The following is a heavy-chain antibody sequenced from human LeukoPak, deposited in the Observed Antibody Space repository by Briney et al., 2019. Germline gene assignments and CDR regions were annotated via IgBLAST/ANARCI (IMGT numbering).Heavy chain of an antibody. V-gene: IGHV3-48*01. J-gene: IGHJ5*02. D-gene: IGHD2-2*01. CDR3: ARDSPRLPARGWFDP. Sequence: GGSLRLSCAASGFTFSSYSMNWVRQAPGKGLEWVSYISSSSGTIYYADSVKGRFTISRDNAKNSLYLQMNSLRAEDTAVYYCARDSPRLPARGWFDPWGQGTLVTVSS. CDR1: GFTFSSYS. CDR2: ISSSSGTI.